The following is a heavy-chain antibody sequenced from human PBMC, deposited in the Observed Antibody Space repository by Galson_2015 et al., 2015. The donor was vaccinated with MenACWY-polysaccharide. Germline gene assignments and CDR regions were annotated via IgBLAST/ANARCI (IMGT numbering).Heavy chain of an antibody. CDR1: GFTFSSHG. V-gene: IGHV3-30*03. Sequence: SLRLSCAASGFTFSSHGMHWVRQAPGKGLEWVAMISYDGNNKYHADSVKGRFTISRDNSKNTLYVQMNSLRVEDTAVYYCARDRRMAYSFDYWGQGTLVTVSS. CDR2: ISYDGNNK. CDR3: ARDRRMAYSFDY. J-gene: IGHJ4*02. D-gene: IGHD1-26*01.